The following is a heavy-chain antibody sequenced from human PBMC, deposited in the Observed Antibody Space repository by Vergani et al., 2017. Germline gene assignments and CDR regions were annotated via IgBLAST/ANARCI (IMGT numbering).Heavy chain of an antibody. CDR2: IIPIFGTA. J-gene: IGHJ4*02. Sequence: QVQLVQSGAEVKKPGSSVKVSCKASGGTFSSYAISWVRQAPGQGLEWMGGIIPIFGTANYAQKFQGRVTITADESTSTAYMELSRLTSDDTAVYYCAXDLNFYGSGSYLDYWGQGTLVTVSS. V-gene: IGHV1-69*01. D-gene: IGHD3-10*01. CDR1: GGTFSSYA. CDR3: AXDLNFYGSGSYLDY.